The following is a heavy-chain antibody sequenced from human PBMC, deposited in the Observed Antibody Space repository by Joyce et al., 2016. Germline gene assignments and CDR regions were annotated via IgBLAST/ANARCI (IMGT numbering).Heavy chain of an antibody. V-gene: IGHV4-4*02. CDR1: GGSFSSAHW. CDR2: IYLGGST. Sequence: QVQLQESGPGLVKPSGTLSLTCAVSGGSFSSAHWWSWVRQPPGKGLEWIGEIYLGGSTTYNPSLKSRVTISVDKSKNQLSLKMNSVTAADTAVYYCARNGAYSQDSWGQGTLVTVSS. CDR3: ARNGAYSQDS. D-gene: IGHD5-12*01. J-gene: IGHJ5*01.